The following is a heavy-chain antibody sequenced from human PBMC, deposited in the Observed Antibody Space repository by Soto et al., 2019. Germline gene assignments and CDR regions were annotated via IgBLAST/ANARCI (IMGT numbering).Heavy chain of an antibody. V-gene: IGHV3-48*02. J-gene: IGHJ3*02. CDR2: ITRSGSPI. Sequence: GGSLRLSCGASGFTFSSYSMNWVRQAPGRGLEWISYITRSGSPIYYADSVKGRFTVSRDNAKSSLSLQMNSLRDEYTAVYYCVRDQDFAFDIWGQGTMVTVSS. CDR1: GFTFSSYS. CDR3: VRDQDFAFDI. D-gene: IGHD3-3*01.